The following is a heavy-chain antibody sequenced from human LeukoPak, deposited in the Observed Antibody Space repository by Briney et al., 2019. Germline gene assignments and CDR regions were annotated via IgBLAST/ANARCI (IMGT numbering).Heavy chain of an antibody. V-gene: IGHV3-23*01. CDR1: GFTFSTYG. D-gene: IGHD3-10*01. Sequence: GGPLRLSCAGSGFTFSTYGMSWVRQAPNKGLEWLSTISGSGDSTYYADSVKGRFTISRDNSKNTLFLQMNSLRAEDTAIYYCAKWQYYGSGDDYWGQGTLVTVSS. CDR3: AKWQYYGSGDDY. CDR2: ISGSGDST. J-gene: IGHJ4*02.